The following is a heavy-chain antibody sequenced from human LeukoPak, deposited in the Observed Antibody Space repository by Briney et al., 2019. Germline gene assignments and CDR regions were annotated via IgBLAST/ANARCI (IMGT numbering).Heavy chain of an antibody. CDR1: GFTFSSYS. V-gene: IGHV3-21*01. CDR2: ISSSSSYI. Sequence: GGSLRLSCAASGFTFSSYSMNWDRQAPGKGLEWVSSISSSSSYIYYADSVKGRFTISRDNAKNSLYLQMNSLRAEDTAVYYCARVHPHFAFDIWGQGTMVTVSS. CDR3: ARVHPHFAFDI. J-gene: IGHJ3*02.